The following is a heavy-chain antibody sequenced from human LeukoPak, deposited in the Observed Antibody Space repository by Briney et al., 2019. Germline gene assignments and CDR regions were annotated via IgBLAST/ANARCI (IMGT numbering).Heavy chain of an antibody. V-gene: IGHV3-23*01. CDR3: ANTVEFYYFDY. J-gene: IGHJ4*02. Sequence: GGSLSLSCAPSGFTLRSYAMSWVRQAPGKGLEWVSAISGSDGSTYYADSVKGRFTITRDNSKNTLYLQMNSLRAEDTAVYYCANTVEFYYFDYWGQGTLVTVSS. CDR2: ISGSDGST. D-gene: IGHD4-23*01. CDR1: GFTLRSYA.